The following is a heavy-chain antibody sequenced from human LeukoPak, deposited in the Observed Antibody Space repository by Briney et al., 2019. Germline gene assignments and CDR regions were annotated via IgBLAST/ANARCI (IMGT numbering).Heavy chain of an antibody. CDR1: GGSISSGDYY. CDR2: IYYSGST. D-gene: IGHD2-15*01. Sequence: SEAASLICTVSGGSISSGDYYWRWIRQPPGKGLEWIGYIYYSGSTYYNPSLKSRVTISVDTSKNQFSLKLSSVTAADTAVYYCARQGTLVAAYNWFDPWGQGTLVTVSS. V-gene: IGHV4-30-4*01. CDR3: ARQGTLVAAYNWFDP. J-gene: IGHJ5*02.